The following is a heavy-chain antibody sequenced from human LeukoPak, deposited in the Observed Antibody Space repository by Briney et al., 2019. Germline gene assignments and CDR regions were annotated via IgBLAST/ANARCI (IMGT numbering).Heavy chain of an antibody. Sequence: GGSLRLSCAASGFTFSSYGMHWVRQAPGKGLEWVALISYHGTIKYYSGSVKGRFTISRDNSKNTLYLQMNSLRAEDTAVYYCARGRGNLDGTMVRGVNPYYYYGMDVWGQGTTVTVSS. D-gene: IGHD3-10*01. V-gene: IGHV3-30*03. J-gene: IGHJ6*02. CDR2: ISYHGTIK. CDR1: GFTFSSYG. CDR3: ARGRGNLDGTMVRGVNPYYYYGMDV.